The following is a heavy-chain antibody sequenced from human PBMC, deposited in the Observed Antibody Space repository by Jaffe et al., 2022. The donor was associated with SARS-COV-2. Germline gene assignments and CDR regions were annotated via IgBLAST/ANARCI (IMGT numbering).Heavy chain of an antibody. CDR1: GFTFSSYA. D-gene: IGHD3-10*01. J-gene: IGHJ3*02. V-gene: IGHV3-23*01. CDR3: VRKCPSGPGLWFGELSFIPYAFDI. Sequence: EVQLLESGGGLVQPGGSLRLSCAASGFTFSSYAMSWVRQAPGKGLEWVSAISGSGGSTYYADSVKGRFTISRDNSKNTLYLQMNSLRAEDTAVYYCVRKCPSGPGLWFGELSFIPYAFDIWGQGTMVTVSS. CDR2: ISGSGGST.